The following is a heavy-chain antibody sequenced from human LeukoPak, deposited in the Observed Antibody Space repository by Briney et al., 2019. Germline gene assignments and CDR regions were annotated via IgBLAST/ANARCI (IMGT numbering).Heavy chain of an antibody. CDR3: ARHEGSTGYYKY. J-gene: IGHJ4*02. Sequence: SETLSLTCTVSGGSISGSYWSWIRQPPGKGLEWIAYIYDGGSTNYNPSLNSRVTISVDTSRNHVTLTLSSVTAADTAMYYCARHEGSTGYYKYWGQGTLVTVSS. V-gene: IGHV4-59*08. CDR1: GGSISGSY. CDR2: IYDGGST. D-gene: IGHD1-26*01.